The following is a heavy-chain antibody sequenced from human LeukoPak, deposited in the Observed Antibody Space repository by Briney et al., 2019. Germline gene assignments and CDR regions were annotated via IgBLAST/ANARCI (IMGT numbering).Heavy chain of an antibody. Sequence: QPGGSLRLSCAASGFTFSSYAMSWVRQAPGKGLEWVSATSSSDDGKYYADSVRGRFTISRDNSRNTMYLQMNSLRAEDAAVYYCAKAPVTSCRGAFCYPFDSWGQGTLVTVSS. J-gene: IGHJ4*02. CDR2: TSSSDDGK. V-gene: IGHV3-23*01. D-gene: IGHD2-15*01. CDR1: GFTFSSYA. CDR3: AKAPVTSCRGAFCYPFDS.